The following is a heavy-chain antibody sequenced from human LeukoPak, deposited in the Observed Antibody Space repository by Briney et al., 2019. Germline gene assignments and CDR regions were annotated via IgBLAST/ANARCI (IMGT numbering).Heavy chain of an antibody. CDR1: GFTFSSYA. V-gene: IGHV3-23*01. CDR3: ADDFWSGYYGDY. D-gene: IGHD3-3*01. J-gene: IGHJ4*02. CDR2: ISGSGGST. Sequence: GGSLRLSCAASGFTFSSYAMSWVRQAPGKGLEWVSAISGSGGSTYYADSVKGRFTISRDNSKNTLYLQMNSLRAEDTAVYYCADDFWSGYYGDYWGQGTPVTVSS.